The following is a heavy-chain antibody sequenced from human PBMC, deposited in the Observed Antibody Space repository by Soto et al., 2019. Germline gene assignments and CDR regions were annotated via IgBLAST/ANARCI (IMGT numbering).Heavy chain of an antibody. Sequence: QVQLVQSGAEVKKPGSSVKVSCKASGGTFSSYTISWVRQAPGQGLEWMGRIIPILGIANYAQKFQGRVTITADNSTSTAYMELRSLRSEDTAVYYCARDRESDSSGYHTDVFDYWGQGTLVTVSS. CDR2: IIPILGIA. CDR3: ARDRESDSSGYHTDVFDY. V-gene: IGHV1-69*08. J-gene: IGHJ4*02. CDR1: GGTFSSYT. D-gene: IGHD3-22*01.